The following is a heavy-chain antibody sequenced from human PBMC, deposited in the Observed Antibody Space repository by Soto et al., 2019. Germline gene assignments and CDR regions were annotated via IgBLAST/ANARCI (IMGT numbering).Heavy chain of an antibody. D-gene: IGHD2-15*01. V-gene: IGHV3-48*04. CDR3: ARGQDIVVVVAATTPGGFDY. J-gene: IGHJ4*02. CDR1: GFTFSSYS. Sequence: GESLKISCAASGFTFSSYSMNWVRQAPGKGLEWVSYISSSSSTIYYADSVKGRFTISRDNAKNSLYLQMNSLRAEDTAVYFCARGQDIVVVVAATTPGGFDYWGQGTLGTVSS. CDR2: ISSSSSTI.